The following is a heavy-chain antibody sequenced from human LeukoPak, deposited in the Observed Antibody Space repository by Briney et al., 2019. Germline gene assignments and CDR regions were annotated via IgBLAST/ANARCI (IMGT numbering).Heavy chain of an antibody. CDR1: GGSVTTSSFY. CDR3: AKSGPAAGRPDAFDI. Sequence: SETLSLTCTLSGGSVTTSSFYWAWIRQPPGKGLECIGTIYYSGITYYHSSLKSRVTISVDTSKNQFSLKLNSVAAADTAVYSCAKSGPAAGRPDAFDIWGQGTMDTVSS. J-gene: IGHJ3*02. D-gene: IGHD2-2*01. CDR2: IYYSGIT. V-gene: IGHV4-39*07.